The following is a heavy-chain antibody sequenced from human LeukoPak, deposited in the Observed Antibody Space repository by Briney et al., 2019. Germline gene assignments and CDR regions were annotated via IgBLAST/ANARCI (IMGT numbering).Heavy chain of an antibody. CDR3: ARAGRSGSPDAFDI. Sequence: SETLSLTCTVSGGSISSYYWSWIRQPPGKGLEWIGYIYYSGSTNYNPSLKSRVTISVDTSKNQFSLKLRYVTAADTAVYYCARAGRSGSPDAFDIWGQGTMVTVSS. D-gene: IGHD1-26*01. CDR2: IYYSGST. J-gene: IGHJ3*02. V-gene: IGHV4-59*01. CDR1: GGSISSYY.